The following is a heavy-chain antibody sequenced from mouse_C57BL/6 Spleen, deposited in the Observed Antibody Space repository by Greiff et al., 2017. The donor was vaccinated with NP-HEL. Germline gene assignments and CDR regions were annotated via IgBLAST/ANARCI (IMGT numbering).Heavy chain of an antibody. D-gene: IGHD2-5*01. Sequence: VQLQQSGAELVRPGSSVKLSCKASGYTFTSYWMDWVKQRPGQGLEWIGNIYPSDSETHYNQKFKDKATLTVDKSSSTAYMQLSSLTSEDSAVYYCARSGSNYEYFDVWGTGTTVTVSS. J-gene: IGHJ1*03. CDR1: GYTFTSYW. V-gene: IGHV1-61*01. CDR3: ARSGSNYEYFDV. CDR2: IYPSDSET.